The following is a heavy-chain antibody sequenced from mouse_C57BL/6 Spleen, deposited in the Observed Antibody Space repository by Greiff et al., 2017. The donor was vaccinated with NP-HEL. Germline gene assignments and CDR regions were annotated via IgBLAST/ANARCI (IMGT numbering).Heavy chain of an antibody. CDR3: ARSDYYGSSYAFAY. D-gene: IGHD1-1*01. Sequence: VQLQQPGAELVMPGASVKLSCKASGYTFTSYWMHWVKQRPGQGLEWIGEIDPSDSYTNYNQKFKGKSTLTVDKSSSTAYMQLSSLTSEDSAVYYCARSDYYGSSYAFAYWGQGTLVTVSA. CDR2: IDPSDSYT. CDR1: GYTFTSYW. J-gene: IGHJ3*01. V-gene: IGHV1-69*01.